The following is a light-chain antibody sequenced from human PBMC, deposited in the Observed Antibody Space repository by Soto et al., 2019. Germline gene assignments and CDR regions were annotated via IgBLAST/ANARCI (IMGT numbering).Light chain of an antibody. J-gene: IGKJ2*01. CDR1: QSVSSN. CDR3: QQYNNWPKST. CDR2: GAS. V-gene: IGKV3-15*01. Sequence: EIMMTQSPATLSVSPGERATISCRASQSVSSNLAWYQQKPGQAPRLLIYGASTRATGIPARFSGSGSGTEFTLTISSLQSEDFAVYYCQQYNNWPKSTFGQGTKLEIK.